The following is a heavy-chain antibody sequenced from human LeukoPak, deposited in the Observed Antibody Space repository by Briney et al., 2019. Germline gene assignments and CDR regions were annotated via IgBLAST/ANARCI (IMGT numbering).Heavy chain of an antibody. CDR1: GFTFSSYS. J-gene: IGHJ4*02. CDR3: ASGGAAAGTDVYYFDY. D-gene: IGHD6-13*01. V-gene: IGHV3-48*01. Sequence: PGGSLRLSCAASGFTFSSYSMNWVRQAPGKGLEWVSYISSSSSTIYYADSVKGRFTISRDNAKNSLYLQMNSLRAEDTAVYYCASGGAAAGTDVYYFDYWGQGTLVTVSS. CDR2: ISSSSSTI.